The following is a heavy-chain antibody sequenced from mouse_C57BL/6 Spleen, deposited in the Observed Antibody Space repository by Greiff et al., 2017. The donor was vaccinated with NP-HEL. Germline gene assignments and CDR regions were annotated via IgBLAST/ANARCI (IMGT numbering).Heavy chain of an antibody. CDR3: ARYRGVAWYFDV. CDR1: GFTFTDYY. J-gene: IGHJ1*03. Sequence: EVKLVESGGGLVQPGGSLSLSCAASGFTFTDYYMSWVRQPPGKALEWLGFIRNKANGYTTEYSASVKGRFTISRDNSQSILYLQMNALRAEDSATYYCARYRGVAWYFDVWGTGTTVTVSS. D-gene: IGHD1-1*02. V-gene: IGHV7-3*01. CDR2: IRNKANGYTT.